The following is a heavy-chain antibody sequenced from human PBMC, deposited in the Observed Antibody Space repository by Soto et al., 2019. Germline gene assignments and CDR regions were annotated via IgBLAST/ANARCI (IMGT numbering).Heavy chain of an antibody. Sequence: QVQLQESGPGLVKPSQTLSLTCTVSGGSISSGDYYWSWIRQPPGKGLEWIGYIYYSGSTYYNPSLQSRVTISVDTSKKQFSLKLSSVTAADTAVYYCARDRGGGWYYFDYWGQGTLVTVSS. V-gene: IGHV4-30-4*01. J-gene: IGHJ4*02. CDR2: IYYSGST. D-gene: IGHD6-19*01. CDR1: GGSISSGDYY. CDR3: ARDRGGGWYYFDY.